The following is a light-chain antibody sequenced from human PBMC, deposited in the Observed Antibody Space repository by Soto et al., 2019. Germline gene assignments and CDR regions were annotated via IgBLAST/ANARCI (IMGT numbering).Light chain of an antibody. V-gene: IGLV2-14*01. CDR2: DVS. Sequence: QSALTQPASVSGSPGQSIIISCTGTSSDVGGYNYVSWYQQHPGKAPKLMIYDVSNRPSGVSNRFSGSKSGNTASLTISGLQAEDEADYYCSSYTSSSFYVFGTGTKLAVL. J-gene: IGLJ1*01. CDR1: SSDVGGYNY. CDR3: SSYTSSSFYV.